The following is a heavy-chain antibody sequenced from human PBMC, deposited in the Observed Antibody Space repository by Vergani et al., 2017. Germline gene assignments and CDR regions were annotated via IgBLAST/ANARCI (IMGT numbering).Heavy chain of an antibody. D-gene: IGHD5-18*01. CDR2: ISWNSGSI. CDR3: AKDEDAYSYVCEFDI. V-gene: IGHV3-9*01. J-gene: IGHJ3*02. Sequence: EVQLVESGGGLVQPGRSLRLSCAASGFTFDDYAMHWVRQAPGNGLEWVSGISWNSGSIGYADSVKGRFTISRDNAKNSLYLQMNSLRAEDTALYYCAKDEDAYSYVCEFDIWGQGTMVTVSS. CDR1: GFTFDDYA.